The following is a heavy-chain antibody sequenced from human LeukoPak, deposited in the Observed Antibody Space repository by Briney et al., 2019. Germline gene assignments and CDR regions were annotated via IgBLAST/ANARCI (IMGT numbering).Heavy chain of an antibody. Sequence: GGSLRLSCAASGFTVSSNYMNWVRQAPGKGLEWVSVIYSGGSTYYADSVKGRFTISRDNSKNTLYLQMNSLRAEDTAVYYCARDRGSYGIDVWGQGTTVTVSS. D-gene: IGHD1-26*01. CDR2: IYSGGST. CDR3: ARDRGSYGIDV. V-gene: IGHV3-53*01. J-gene: IGHJ6*02. CDR1: GFTVSSNY.